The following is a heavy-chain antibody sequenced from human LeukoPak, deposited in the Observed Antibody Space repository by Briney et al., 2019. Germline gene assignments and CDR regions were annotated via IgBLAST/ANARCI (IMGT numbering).Heavy chain of an antibody. CDR2: TSNSGSKT. Sequence: PGGSLRLSCAASGFTFSSFEMNWVRQAPGKGLEWVSYTSNSGSKTTYADSVNGRFSISRDSAKNSLYLQMNSLRAEDTAVYYCVREGAVTGTLFGFDIWGQGTMVTVSS. V-gene: IGHV3-48*03. J-gene: IGHJ3*02. CDR3: VREGAVTGTLFGFDI. CDR1: GFTFSSFE. D-gene: IGHD6-19*01.